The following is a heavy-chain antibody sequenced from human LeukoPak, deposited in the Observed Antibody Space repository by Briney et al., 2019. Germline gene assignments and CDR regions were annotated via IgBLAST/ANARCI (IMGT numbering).Heavy chain of an antibody. V-gene: IGHV1-69*13. CDR2: IIPIFGTA. CDR3: ARASDGYSSGWESYYYMDV. D-gene: IGHD6-19*01. CDR1: GGTFSSYA. Sequence: ASVKVSCEASGGTFSSYAISWVRQAPGQGLEWMGGIIPIFGTANYAQKFQGRVTITADESTSTAYMELSSLRSEDTAVYYCARASDGYSSGWESYYYMDVWGKGTTVTVSS. J-gene: IGHJ6*03.